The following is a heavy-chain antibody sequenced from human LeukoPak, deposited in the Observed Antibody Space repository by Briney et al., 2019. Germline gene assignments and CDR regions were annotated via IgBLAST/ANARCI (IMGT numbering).Heavy chain of an antibody. V-gene: IGHV1-69*04. CDR3: ARGLRIVPAAPFDY. CDR2: IIPILGIA. J-gene: IGHJ4*02. CDR1: GGTFSSYA. D-gene: IGHD2-2*01. Sequence: SVKVSCKASGGTFSSYAISWVRQAPGQGLEWMGRIIPILGIANYAQKFQGRVTITADKYTSTDYMELSSLRSEDTAVYYCARGLRIVPAAPFDYWGQGTLVTVSS.